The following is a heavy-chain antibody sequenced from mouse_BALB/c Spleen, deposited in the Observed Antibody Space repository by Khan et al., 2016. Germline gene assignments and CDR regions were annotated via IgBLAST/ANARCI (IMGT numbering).Heavy chain of an antibody. J-gene: IGHJ3*01. CDR1: GDSITSGY. D-gene: IGHD2-14*01. Sequence: EVQLQESGPSLVKPSQTLSLTCSVTGDSITSGYWNWIRKFPGNKLEYMGYINYSGSTHYNPSLKSRISITRDTSKNQYYLPLNSVTTEDIATYYCARSNRNDVWFAYWGQGTLVTVSA. CDR2: INYSGST. CDR3: ARSNRNDVWFAY. V-gene: IGHV3-8*02.